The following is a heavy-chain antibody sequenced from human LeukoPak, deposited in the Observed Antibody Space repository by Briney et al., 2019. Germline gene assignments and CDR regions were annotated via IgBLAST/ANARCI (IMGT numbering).Heavy chain of an antibody. Sequence: GGSLRLSCAASGFTFNNFAMTWVRQAPGKGLEWDSTITASVGSTFYADSVKGRFTISRDNSKNPLYLQMNTLRAEDTAIYYCAKLSLVEHTGYWGQGTLVTVSS. V-gene: IGHV3-23*01. CDR2: ITASVGST. CDR3: AKLSLVEHTGY. D-gene: IGHD1/OR15-1a*01. CDR1: GFTFNNFA. J-gene: IGHJ4*02.